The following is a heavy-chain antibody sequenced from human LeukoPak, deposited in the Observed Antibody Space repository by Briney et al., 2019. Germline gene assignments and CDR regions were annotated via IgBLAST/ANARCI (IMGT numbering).Heavy chain of an antibody. V-gene: IGHV3-53*01. CDR1: GVTVSSNY. J-gene: IGHJ5*02. CDR3: ARTPWGYYDSSGYYFGWFDP. Sequence: PGGSLRLSCAVFGVTVSSNYMSWVRQAPGKGLEWVSVLYGGGTTYYADSVKGRFTISRDNSKNTLFLQMNSLRAEDTAVYYCARTPWGYYDSSGYYFGWFDPWGQGTLVTVSS. CDR2: LYGGGTT. D-gene: IGHD3-22*01.